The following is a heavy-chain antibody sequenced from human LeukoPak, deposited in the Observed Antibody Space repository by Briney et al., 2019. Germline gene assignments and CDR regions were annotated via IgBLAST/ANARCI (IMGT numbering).Heavy chain of an antibody. CDR1: GYTFTDYG. D-gene: IGHD6-19*01. Sequence: ASVKVSCKASGYTFTDYGLSWVQQAPGQGLEWMAWINIYSGNTNYAQKLQGRVTVTTDRSASTAYMELRSLISDDTAVYYCARDLRSDGMAVGGDWGQGTLVTVSS. J-gene: IGHJ4*02. CDR3: ARDLRSDGMAVGGD. CDR2: INIYSGNT. V-gene: IGHV1-18*01.